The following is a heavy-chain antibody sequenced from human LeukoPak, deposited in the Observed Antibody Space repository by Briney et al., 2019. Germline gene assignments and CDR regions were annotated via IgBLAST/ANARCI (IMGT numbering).Heavy chain of an antibody. J-gene: IGHJ4*02. CDR2: ISRSASNI. CDR1: GFSFSSYN. CDR3: AGETLNYGSGSYYMIDY. V-gene: IGHV3-21*04. D-gene: IGHD3-10*01. Sequence: GGSLRLSCVASGFSFSSYNMNWVRQAPGKGLEWVSSISRSASNIYYADSVKGRFTISRDNAKNSLYLQMNSLRAEDTAVYYCAGETLNYGSGSYYMIDYWGQGTLVTVSS.